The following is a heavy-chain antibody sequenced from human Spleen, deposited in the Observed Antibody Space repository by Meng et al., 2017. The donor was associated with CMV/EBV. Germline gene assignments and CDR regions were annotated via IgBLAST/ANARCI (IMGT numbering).Heavy chain of an antibody. V-gene: IGHV1-2*02. CDR3: AKGYIRSPGYFDY. J-gene: IGHJ4*02. Sequence: ASVKVSCKASGYTFTGYYMHWVRQAPGQGLEWMGWINPNSGDTTYAQKFQGRVIMTRDTSISTAYMELSSLRSDDTAVYYCAKGYIRSPGYFDYWGQGTLVTVSS. CDR1: GYTFTGYY. D-gene: IGHD3-16*02. CDR2: INPNSGDT.